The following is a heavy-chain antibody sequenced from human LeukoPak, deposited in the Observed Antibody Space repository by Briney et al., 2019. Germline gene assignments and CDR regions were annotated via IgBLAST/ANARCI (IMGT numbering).Heavy chain of an antibody. J-gene: IGHJ4*02. CDR2: ISGSSGST. CDR3: AKVEETAGPFDY. D-gene: IGHD6-13*01. CDR1: GFTFSNYA. V-gene: IGHV3-23*01. Sequence: GGSLRLSCAASGFTFSNYAMSWVRQAPGKGLERVSGISGSSGSTYYADSVKGRFTISRDNSKNTLYLQMNSLRAEDTALYYGAKVEETAGPFDYWGQETLVTVSS.